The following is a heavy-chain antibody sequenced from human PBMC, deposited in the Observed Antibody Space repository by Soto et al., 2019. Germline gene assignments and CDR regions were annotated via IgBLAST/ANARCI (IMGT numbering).Heavy chain of an antibody. J-gene: IGHJ6*02. CDR3: ARTDRDFYGLDV. V-gene: IGHV3-13*05. CDR1: GFTFRNYD. Sequence: EVQLMESGGGLVQPGGSLRLSCEASGFTFRNYDMHWVRQGTGKGLEWVSGISAAGDPDYADSVEGRFTISRENAQSSFFLQMNSLRVGDTAVYYCARTDRDFYGLDVWGQGTTVIVSS. CDR2: ISAAGDP.